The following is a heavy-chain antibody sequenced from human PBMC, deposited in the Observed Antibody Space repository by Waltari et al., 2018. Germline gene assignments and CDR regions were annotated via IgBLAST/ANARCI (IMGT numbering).Heavy chain of an antibody. V-gene: IGHV4-39*01. J-gene: IGHJ5*02. D-gene: IGHD1-26*01. CDR2: IYYSGNT. CDR3: ARTYSGDYEFWFDP. CDR1: GGSIRSLHYN. Sequence: QLQLQESGPGLVKSSATLSLTCDVSGGSIRSLHYNWGWLRQTPGKGLEWIASIYYSGNTYYNPSLKSRVTISVDTSKNQFSLRLSSVTAADTAVYYCARTYSGDYEFWFDPWGQGTLVTVSS.